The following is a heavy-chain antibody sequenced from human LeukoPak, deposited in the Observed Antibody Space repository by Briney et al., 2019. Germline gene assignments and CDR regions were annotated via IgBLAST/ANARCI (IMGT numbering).Heavy chain of an antibody. V-gene: IGHV4-34*01. Sequence: PSETLSLTCAVYGGSFSGYYWSWIRQPPGKGLEWIGEINHSGSTNYNPPLKSRVTISVDTSKNQFSLKLSSVTAADTAAYYCARGLTAMVSRGMDVWGKGTTVTVSS. CDR1: GGSFSGYY. D-gene: IGHD5-18*01. CDR3: ARGLTAMVSRGMDV. CDR2: INHSGST. J-gene: IGHJ6*04.